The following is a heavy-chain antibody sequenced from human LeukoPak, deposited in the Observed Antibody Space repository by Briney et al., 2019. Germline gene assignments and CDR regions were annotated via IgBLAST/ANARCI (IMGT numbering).Heavy chain of an antibody. Sequence: PSETLSLTCTVSGASINSDTYYWGWIRQPPGKGLEWIGSIYYSGSTYYNPSLKSRVTISVDTSKNQFSLKLSSVTAADTAVYYCARVIYYDSSGYYFWSANYFDYWGQGTLVTVSS. CDR2: IYYSGST. D-gene: IGHD3-22*01. CDR1: GASINSDTYY. J-gene: IGHJ4*02. CDR3: ARVIYYDSSGYYFWSANYFDY. V-gene: IGHV4-39*07.